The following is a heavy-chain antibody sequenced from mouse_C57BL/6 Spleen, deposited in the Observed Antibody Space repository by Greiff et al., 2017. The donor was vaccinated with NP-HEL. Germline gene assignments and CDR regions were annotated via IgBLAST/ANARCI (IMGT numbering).Heavy chain of an antibody. J-gene: IGHJ1*03. CDR1: GYAFSSYW. V-gene: IGHV1-80*01. D-gene: IGHD2-1*01. Sequence: QVQLQQSGAELVKPGASVKISCKASGYAFSSYWMNWVKQRPGKGLEWIGQIYPGDGDTNYNGQFKGKATLTADKSSSTAYLQLSSLTSEDSAVYFCARYYGNYEWYFGGWGTGTTVTVS. CDR3: ARYYGNYEWYFGG. CDR2: IYPGDGDT.